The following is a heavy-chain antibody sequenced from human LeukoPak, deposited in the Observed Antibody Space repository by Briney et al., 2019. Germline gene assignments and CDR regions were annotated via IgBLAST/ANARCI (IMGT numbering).Heavy chain of an antibody. V-gene: IGHV1-69*01. CDR3: ARDGYSSSSFTPFDY. D-gene: IGHD6-6*01. CDR2: IIPIFGTA. CDR1: GGTLSSYA. Sequence: AASVKVSCKASGGTLSSYAISWVRQAPGQGLEWMGGIIPIFGTANYAQRFQGRVTITADESTSTAYMELSSLRSEDTAVYYCARDGYSSSSFTPFDYWGQGTLVTVSS. J-gene: IGHJ4*02.